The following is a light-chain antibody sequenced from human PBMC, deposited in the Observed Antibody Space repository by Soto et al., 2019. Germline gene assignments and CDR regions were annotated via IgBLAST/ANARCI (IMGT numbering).Light chain of an antibody. V-gene: IGLV2-14*03. CDR1: SSDVGGYNY. CDR3: SSYTSSRTLV. Sequence: QSVLTQFASVSGSPGQSITISCTGTSSDVGGYNYVSWYQQYPGKVPKLIIYDVTNRPSGVSNRFSGSKSGNTASLTISGLQPEDEADYYCSSYTSSRTLVFGGGTKLTVL. CDR2: DVT. J-gene: IGLJ2*01.